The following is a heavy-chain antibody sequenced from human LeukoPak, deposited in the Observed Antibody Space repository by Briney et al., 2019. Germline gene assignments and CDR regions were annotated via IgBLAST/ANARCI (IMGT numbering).Heavy chain of an antibody. V-gene: IGHV3-23*01. J-gene: IGHJ5*02. CDR2: ISNDGGGT. Sequence: GGSLRLSCVASGFIFNNYGLMWVRQAPGKGLEWVSAISNDGGGTTYADFVKGRFTISRDNSKNTLSLQMNSLRPEDTALYYCAKGNSGYFADLWGQGTVVTVSS. D-gene: IGHD3-22*01. CDR3: AKGNSGYFADL. CDR1: GFIFNNYG.